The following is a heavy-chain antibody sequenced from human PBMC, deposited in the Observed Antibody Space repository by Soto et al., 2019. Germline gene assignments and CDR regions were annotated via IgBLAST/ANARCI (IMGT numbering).Heavy chain of an antibody. J-gene: IGHJ4*02. CDR2: IYPSGST. Sequence: ETLSLTCTVSGGSISGHAWIWVRQPAGRGLEWIGHIYPSGSTSYNPSLRSRVTMSLDTSNNQIFLNLASVTAADTAVFYCVRGRSYSVYDFWGPGTLVTVSS. D-gene: IGHD5-12*01. CDR1: GGSISGHA. CDR3: VRGRSYSVYDF. V-gene: IGHV4-4*07.